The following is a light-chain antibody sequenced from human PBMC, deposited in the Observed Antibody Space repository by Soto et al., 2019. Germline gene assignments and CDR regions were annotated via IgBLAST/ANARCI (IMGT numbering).Light chain of an antibody. V-gene: IGLV2-14*01. CDR1: SSDVGRYDY. CDR2: DVS. Sequence: QSALTQPASVSGSPGQSITISCTGTSSDVGRYDYVSWYQQHPGKAPNLMIYDVSNRPSGVSNRFSGSKSANTASLAISGLQAEDEADYYCSSYTITSTLIFGGGTKLTVL. CDR3: SSYTITSTLI. J-gene: IGLJ2*01.